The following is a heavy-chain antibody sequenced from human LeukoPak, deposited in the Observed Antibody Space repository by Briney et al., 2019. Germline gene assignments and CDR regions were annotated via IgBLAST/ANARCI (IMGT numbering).Heavy chain of an antibody. CDR1: GCSFTSYW. Sequence: GESLKISCKGSGCSFTSYWIGWGRQIPGKGLEWMGIIYPGDSDTRYSPSFQGQVTISADTSISTAYLQWDSLKASDTAMYYCATTPGYCSNTSSYDVGLEGFDPWGQGTLVTVSS. CDR2: IYPGDSDT. CDR3: ATTPGYCSNTSSYDVGLEGFDP. V-gene: IGHV5-51*01. J-gene: IGHJ5*02. D-gene: IGHD2-2*01.